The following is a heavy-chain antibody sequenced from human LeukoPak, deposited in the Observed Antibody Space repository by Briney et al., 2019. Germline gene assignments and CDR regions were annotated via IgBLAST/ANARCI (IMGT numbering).Heavy chain of an antibody. CDR3: ARGTRRTYYYDSSGYWGPFDY. CDR1: GGSISSGGYY. J-gene: IGHJ4*02. Sequence: SQTLSLTCTVSGGSISSGGYYWSWIRQHPGKGLEWIGYIYYSGSTYYNPSLKSRVTISVDTSKNQFSPKLSSVTAADTAVYYCARGTRRTYYYDSSGYWGPFDYWGQGTLVTVSS. V-gene: IGHV4-31*03. D-gene: IGHD3-22*01. CDR2: IYYSGST.